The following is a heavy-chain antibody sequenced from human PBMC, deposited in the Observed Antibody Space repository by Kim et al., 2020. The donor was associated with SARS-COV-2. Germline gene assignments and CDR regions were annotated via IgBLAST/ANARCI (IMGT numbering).Heavy chain of an antibody. J-gene: IGHJ3*02. Sequence: SETLSLTCTVSGGSISSGGYYWSWIRQHPGKGLEWIGYIYYSGSTYNPSLKSRVTISVDTSKNQFSLKLSSVTAADTAVYYCARTPITMIVVVDAFDIWGQGTMVTVSS. CDR3: ARTPITMIVVVDAFDI. CDR2: IYYSGST. V-gene: IGHV4-31*03. D-gene: IGHD3-22*01. CDR1: GGSISSGGYY.